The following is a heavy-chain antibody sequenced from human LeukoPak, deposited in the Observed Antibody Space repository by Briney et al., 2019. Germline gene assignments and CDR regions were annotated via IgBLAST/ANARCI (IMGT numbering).Heavy chain of an antibody. V-gene: IGHV4-30-2*01. J-gene: IGHJ4*02. Sequence: PSETLSLTCAVSGGSISSGGYSWSWIRQPPGKGLEWIGYIYHSGSTYYDPSLKSRVTISVDRSKNQFSLKLSSVTAADTAVYYCARAGYYDSSGYYIDHWGQGTLVTVSS. CDR3: ARAGYYDSSGYYIDH. CDR1: GGSISSGGYS. D-gene: IGHD3-22*01. CDR2: IYHSGST.